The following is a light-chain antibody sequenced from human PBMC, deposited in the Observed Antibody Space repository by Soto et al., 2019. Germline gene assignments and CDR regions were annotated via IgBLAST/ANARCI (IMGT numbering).Light chain of an antibody. J-gene: IGLJ1*01. V-gene: IGLV2-14*01. CDR2: GVK. CDR1: GRDIGAYDY. CDR3: AAWDDRLDVYV. Sequence: QSALTQPASVSGSPGQSITISCTGSGRDIGAYDYVSWYQQHPGKAPKLLIYGVKNRPSGVSYRFSASKSAFTASLTISGLQAEDEAHYYCAAWDDRLDVYVFGTGTKVTVL.